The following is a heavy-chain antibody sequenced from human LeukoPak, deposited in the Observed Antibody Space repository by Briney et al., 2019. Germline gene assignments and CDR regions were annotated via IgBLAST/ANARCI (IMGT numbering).Heavy chain of an antibody. CDR1: GFSLSTSGVG. D-gene: IGHD2-21*02. J-gene: IGHJ5*02. V-gene: IGHV4-39*01. CDR3: ARHCGGDCSWFDP. Sequence: SGPTLVNPTQTLTLTCTFSGFSLSTSGVGVGWIRQPPGKGLEWIGSIYHSGSTYYNPSLKSRVTISVDTSKNQFSLKLSSVTAADTAVYYCARHCGGDCSWFDPWGQGTLVTVSS. CDR2: IYHSGST.